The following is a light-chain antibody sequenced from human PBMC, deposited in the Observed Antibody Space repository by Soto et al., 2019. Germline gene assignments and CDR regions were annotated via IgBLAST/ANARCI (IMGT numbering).Light chain of an antibody. V-gene: IGKV1-27*01. J-gene: IGKJ1*01. Sequence: DIQMTQSPSSLSASVGDRVTITCRASQDISDDLAWYQQKPGKVPKLLIYTASTLQSGVPSRFSGSGSGTDFTLTIISLQPEDVATYYCQNYYSAPRTFGQGTKVEIK. CDR1: QDISDD. CDR3: QNYYSAPRT. CDR2: TAS.